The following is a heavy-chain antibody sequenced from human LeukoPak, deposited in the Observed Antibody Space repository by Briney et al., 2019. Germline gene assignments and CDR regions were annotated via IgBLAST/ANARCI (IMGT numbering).Heavy chain of an antibody. V-gene: IGHV3-30*03. D-gene: IGHD3-22*01. CDR1: GFAFSGSG. CDR2: ISHGGTEK. J-gene: IGHJ6*02. CDR3: ARDGNYYESSGYYRYYYYGMDV. Sequence: GGSLRLSCAASGFAFSGSGMHWVRQAPGKGLEWVAVISHGGTEKYYADSVKGRFTISRDNSKNTLYVQMNSLRVEDTAVYYCARDGNYYESSGYYRYYYYGMDVWGQGTTVTVSS.